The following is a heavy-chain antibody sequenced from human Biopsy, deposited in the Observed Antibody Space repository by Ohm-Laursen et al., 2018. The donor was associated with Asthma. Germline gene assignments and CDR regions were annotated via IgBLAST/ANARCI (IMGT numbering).Heavy chain of an antibody. CDR1: GYTFSSAG. V-gene: IGHV1-18*01. CDR2: ISVYNGNT. D-gene: IGHD3-10*01. J-gene: IGHJ6*02. CDR3: ARAVDYSHYYGIDV. Sequence: SAKVSCKTSGYTFSSAGITWVRQAPGQGLEWMGWISVYNGNTKVAQKLQDRVTMITDTSTSTAYMELRSLRSDDTAVYFCARAVDYSHYYGIDVWGQGTTVTVS.